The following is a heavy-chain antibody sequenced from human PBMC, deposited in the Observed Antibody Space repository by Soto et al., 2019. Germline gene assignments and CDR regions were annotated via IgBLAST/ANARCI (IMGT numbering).Heavy chain of an antibody. CDR3: ARQRGDSTTADV. J-gene: IGHJ6*02. Sequence: SETLSLTCTVSGGSISSSSYYWGWIRQPPGKGLEWIGSIYYSGSTYYNPSLKSRVTISVDTSKNQFSLKLSSVTAADTAVYYFARQRGDSTTADVWGQGTTVTVSS. D-gene: IGHD2-2*01. CDR1: GGSISSSSYY. V-gene: IGHV4-39*01. CDR2: IYYSGST.